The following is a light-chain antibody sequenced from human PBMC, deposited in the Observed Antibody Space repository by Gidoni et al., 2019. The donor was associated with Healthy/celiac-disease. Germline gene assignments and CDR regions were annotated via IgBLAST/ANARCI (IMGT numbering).Light chain of an antibody. J-gene: IGKJ1*01. V-gene: IGKV4-1*01. CDR2: WAS. CDR1: QSVLYSSNKKNY. Sequence: DIVMTQSPDSLAVSLGERATINCTSSQSVLYSSNKKNYLAWYQQKPGKPPKLRISWASTREAWVPDRFSGSGSGTDITLTISSLKAEDVAVDYCQQYYSTLWTFGQGTKVEIK. CDR3: QQYYSTLWT.